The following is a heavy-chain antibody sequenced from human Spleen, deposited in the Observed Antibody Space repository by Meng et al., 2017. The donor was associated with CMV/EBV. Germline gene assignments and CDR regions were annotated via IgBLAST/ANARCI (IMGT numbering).Heavy chain of an antibody. D-gene: IGHD5-18*01. CDR2: ISYDGSNK. J-gene: IGHJ4*02. Sequence: GESLKISCAASGFTFSTYAMHWVRQAPGKGLKWVAVISYDGSNKYYADSVKGRFTISRDNSKNTLYLQMNSLRAEDTAVYYCARDSHVANTASDYWGQGTLVTVSS. CDR3: ARDSHVANTASDY. CDR1: GFTFSTYA. V-gene: IGHV3-30*04.